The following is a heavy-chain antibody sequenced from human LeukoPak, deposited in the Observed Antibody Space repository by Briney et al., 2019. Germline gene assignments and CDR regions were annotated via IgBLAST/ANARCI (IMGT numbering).Heavy chain of an antibody. CDR1: GGSISSSSYY. D-gene: IGHD1-14*01. V-gene: IGHV4-39*07. CDR3: ARRNPSDWFGP. J-gene: IGHJ5*01. CDR2: IYYSGST. Sequence: KPSETLSLTCTVSGGSISSSSYYWGWIRQPPGKGLEWIGSIYYSGSTYYNPSLKSRVTISVDTSKNQFSLKLSSVTAADTAVYYCARRNPSDWFGPWGQGTLVTVSS.